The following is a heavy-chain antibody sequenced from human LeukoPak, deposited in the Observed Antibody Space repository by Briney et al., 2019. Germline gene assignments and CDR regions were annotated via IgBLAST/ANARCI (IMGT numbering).Heavy chain of an antibody. Sequence: GGSLRLSCAASGFTFSSYWMSWVRQAPGKGLEWVANIKQDGSEKYYVDSVKGRFTISRDNAKNSLYLQMNSLRAEDTAVYYCARDLHGPYASLPNFDYWGQGTLVTVSS. V-gene: IGHV3-7*01. CDR3: ARDLHGPYASLPNFDY. D-gene: IGHD2-8*01. CDR1: GFTFSSYW. J-gene: IGHJ4*02. CDR2: IKQDGSEK.